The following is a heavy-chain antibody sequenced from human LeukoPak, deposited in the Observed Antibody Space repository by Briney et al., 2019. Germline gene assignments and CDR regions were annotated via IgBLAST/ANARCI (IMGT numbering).Heavy chain of an antibody. D-gene: IGHD2-8*01. J-gene: IGHJ4*02. Sequence: KPSETLSLTCAVYGGSFSGYYWSWIRRPPGKGLEWIGEINHSGSTNYNPSLKSRVTISVDTSKNQFSLKLSSVTAADTAVYYCARGNLDAMVYAGRYFDYWGQGTLVTVSS. V-gene: IGHV4-34*01. CDR2: INHSGST. CDR3: ARGNLDAMVYAGRYFDY. CDR1: GGSFSGYY.